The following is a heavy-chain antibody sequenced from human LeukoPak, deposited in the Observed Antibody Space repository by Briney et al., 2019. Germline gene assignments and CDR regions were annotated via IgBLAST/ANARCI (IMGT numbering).Heavy chain of an antibody. CDR1: GGTFSSYA. D-gene: IGHD6-6*01. CDR3: ASLGSSTTRYYYMDV. Sequence: SVKVSCKASGGTFSSYAISWVRQAPGQGLEWMGGIIPIFGTANNAQNFQGRVTITTDEATSTAYMELSSLRSEDTAVYYCASLGSSTTRYYYMDVWGKGTTVTVSS. J-gene: IGHJ6*03. V-gene: IGHV1-69*05. CDR2: IIPIFGTA.